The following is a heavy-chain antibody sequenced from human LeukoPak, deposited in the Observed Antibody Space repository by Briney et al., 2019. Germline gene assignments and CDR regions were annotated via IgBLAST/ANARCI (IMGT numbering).Heavy chain of an antibody. CDR2: IYHSGST. CDR3: ASYKVGADGGYFDY. CDR1: GGSISSSNW. J-gene: IGHJ4*02. V-gene: IGHV4-4*02. D-gene: IGHD1-26*01. Sequence: SETLSLTCAVSGGSISSSNWWSWVRQPPGKGLEWIGEIYHSGSTNYNPSLKSRVTISVDKSKNQFSLKLSSVTAADTAVYYCASYKVGADGGYFDYWGQGTLVTVSS.